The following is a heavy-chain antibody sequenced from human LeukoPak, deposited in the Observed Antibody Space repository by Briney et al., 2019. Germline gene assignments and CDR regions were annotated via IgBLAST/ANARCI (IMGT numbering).Heavy chain of an antibody. J-gene: IGHJ4*02. CDR2: IRYDGSNK. CDR1: GFTFSSYG. D-gene: IGHD2-8*01. CDR3: AKDRVGYCIDGLCFPVDY. Sequence: GGSLRLSCAASGFTFSSYGMHWVRQAPGKGLEWVAFIRYDGSNKYYADSVKGRFTISRDNSKNMLYLQMNSLRAEDTAVYYCAKDRVGYCIDGLCFPVDYWGQGTLVTVSS. V-gene: IGHV3-30*02.